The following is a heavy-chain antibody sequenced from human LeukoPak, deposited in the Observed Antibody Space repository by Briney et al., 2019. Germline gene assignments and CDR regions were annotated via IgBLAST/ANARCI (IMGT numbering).Heavy chain of an antibody. CDR3: ARDRATVTTGYYYYMDV. CDR2: IIPIFGTA. Sequence: SVKVSCKASGGTFSSYAISWVRQAPGQGLEWMGGIIPIFGTANYAQKFQGRVAITADESTSTAYMELSSLRSEDTAVYYCARDRATVTTGYYYYMDVWGKGTTVTVSS. CDR1: GGTFSSYA. J-gene: IGHJ6*03. D-gene: IGHD4-11*01. V-gene: IGHV1-69*13.